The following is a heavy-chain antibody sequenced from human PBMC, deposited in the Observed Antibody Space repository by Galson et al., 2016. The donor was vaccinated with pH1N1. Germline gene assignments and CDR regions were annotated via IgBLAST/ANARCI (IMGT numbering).Heavy chain of an antibody. CDR1: GFTFDAFA. CDR2: ITWNSHVI. D-gene: IGHD4-17*01. J-gene: IGHJ2*01. V-gene: IGHV3-9*01. CDR3: AKDHCSHGDTNCLYFDL. Sequence: SLRLSCAASGFTFDAFAMHWVRQVPGKGLEWVSVITWNSHVIDYADSVKGRFTISRDNARNSLYLQMNNLRPEDTAFYYCAKDHCSHGDTNCLYFDLWGRGTLVTVSS.